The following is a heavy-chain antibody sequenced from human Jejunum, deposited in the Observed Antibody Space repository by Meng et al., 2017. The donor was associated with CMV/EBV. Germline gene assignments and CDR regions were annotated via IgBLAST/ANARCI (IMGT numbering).Heavy chain of an antibody. Sequence: SGFTFRDSGLNWVRQAPGKGLECVGFIKSDAEGGTIKYAASVKGRFPISTDDSKTIAYLEMNSLKAEDTALYFCNRWIGGQGYSLYWGQGTPVTVSS. D-gene: IGHD2-15*01. CDR2: IKSDAEGGTI. CDR3: NRWIGGQGYSLY. CDR1: GFTFRDSG. J-gene: IGHJ4*02. V-gene: IGHV3-49*04.